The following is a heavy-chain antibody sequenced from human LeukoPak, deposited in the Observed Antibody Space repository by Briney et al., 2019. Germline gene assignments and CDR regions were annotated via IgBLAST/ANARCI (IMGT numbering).Heavy chain of an antibody. CDR3: AKDSSSWYNYFDY. Sequence: GGSLRLSCAASGFTFSSYGMHWVRQAPGKGLEWVAVIWYDGSKKYYADSVKGRFTISRDNSKNTLYLQMNSLRAEDTAVYYYAKDSSSWYNYFDYWGQGTLVTVSS. V-gene: IGHV3-33*06. CDR1: GFTFSSYG. D-gene: IGHD6-13*01. CDR2: IWYDGSKK. J-gene: IGHJ4*02.